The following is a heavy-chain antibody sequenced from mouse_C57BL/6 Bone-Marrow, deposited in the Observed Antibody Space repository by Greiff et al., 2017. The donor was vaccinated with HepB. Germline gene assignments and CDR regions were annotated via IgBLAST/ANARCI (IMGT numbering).Heavy chain of an antibody. CDR3: ARQDGYAWFAY. CDR2: ISSGGSYT. D-gene: IGHD2-2*01. CDR1: GFTFSSYG. V-gene: IGHV5-6*02. Sequence: EVKLVESGGDLVKPGGSLKLSCAASGFTFSSYGMSWVRQTPDKRLEWVATISSGGSYTYYPDSVKGRLTISRDNAKNTLYLQMSSLKSEDTAMYYCARQDGYAWFAYWGQGTLVTVSA. J-gene: IGHJ3*01.